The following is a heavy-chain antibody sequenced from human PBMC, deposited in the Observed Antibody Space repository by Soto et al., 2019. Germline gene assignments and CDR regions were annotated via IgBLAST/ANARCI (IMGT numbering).Heavy chain of an antibody. CDR1: CGSISSGSYY. CDR3: ARTASYCTHGVCYSNYYYYMDV. J-gene: IGHJ6*03. Sequence: SETLSVTCTVSCGSISSGSYYWGWIRQPPGKGLEWIGSIYYSGSTYYNPSLKSRVTMSVDTSRNQFSLELSSVTAAGTAVYYCARTASYCTHGVCYSNYYYYMDVWGKGTTVTVSS. D-gene: IGHD2-8*01. V-gene: IGHV4-39*01. CDR2: IYYSGST.